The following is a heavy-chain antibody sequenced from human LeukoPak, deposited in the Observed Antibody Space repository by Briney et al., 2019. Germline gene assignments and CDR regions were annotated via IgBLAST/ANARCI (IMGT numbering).Heavy chain of an antibody. CDR3: ARQAPRYDFWSGYYSLQDAFGI. J-gene: IGHJ3*02. CDR2: IYYSGST. Sequence: PSETLSLTCTVSGGSISSGGYYWSWIRQHPGKGLEWLGYIYYSGSTYYNPSLKSRVTISVDTSKNQFSLKLSSVTAADTAVYYCARQAPRYDFWSGYYSLQDAFGIWGQGTMVTVSS. V-gene: IGHV4-31*03. D-gene: IGHD3-3*01. CDR1: GGSISSGGYY.